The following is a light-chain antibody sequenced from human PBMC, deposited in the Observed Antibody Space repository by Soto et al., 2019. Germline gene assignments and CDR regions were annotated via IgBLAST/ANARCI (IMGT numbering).Light chain of an antibody. CDR1: QSISSW. J-gene: IGKJ4*01. CDR3: QQYNSYPLT. V-gene: IGKV1-5*01. Sequence: DIQMTQSPSTLSASVGDRVTITCRASQSISSWLAWFQQKPGKAPKLLIYDASNLESGVPSRFSGSESGTEFTLTINSLQPDDFATYYCQQYNSYPLTFDGGTKVELK. CDR2: DAS.